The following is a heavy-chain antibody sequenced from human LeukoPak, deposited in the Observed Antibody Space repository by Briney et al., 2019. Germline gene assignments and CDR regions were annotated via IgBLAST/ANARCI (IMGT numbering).Heavy chain of an antibody. Sequence: PGGSLRLSCTTSEFTVSNHYMTWVRQAPGKGLEWVSVIYSGGSTKYADSVKGRFTISRDNSNNTVYLQMNSLRAEDTAVYYCARSPRHDSGYYYNYMDVWGKGTTVTVSS. D-gene: IGHD2-15*01. V-gene: IGHV3-66*02. CDR2: IYSGGST. CDR1: EFTVSNHY. CDR3: ARSPRHDSGYYYNYMDV. J-gene: IGHJ6*03.